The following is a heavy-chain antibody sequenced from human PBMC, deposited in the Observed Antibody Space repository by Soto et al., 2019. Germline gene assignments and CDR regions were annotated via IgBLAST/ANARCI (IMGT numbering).Heavy chain of an antibody. Sequence: GGSLRLSCAASGFNVNSDYMNWVRQTPGKGLEWVASIYSGETTYYADSVRGRFTISSDKSKNTLYFQLSSRRIEDTAVYYCTRDGRGLGRLSLFEYWGQGVLVNVSS. CDR3: TRDGRGLGRLSLFEY. J-gene: IGHJ4*02. CDR1: GFNVNSDY. CDR2: IYSGETT. V-gene: IGHV3-53*01. D-gene: IGHD2-21*02.